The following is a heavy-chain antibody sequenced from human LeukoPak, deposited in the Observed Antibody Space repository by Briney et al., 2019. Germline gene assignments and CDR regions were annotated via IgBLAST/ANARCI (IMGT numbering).Heavy chain of an antibody. CDR2: INPNSGGT. CDR1: GYTFTGYY. J-gene: IGHJ4*02. Sequence: ASVKVSCKASGYTFTGYYMHWVRQAAGQGLECMGWINPNSGGTNYAQKFQGRVTMTRDTSISTAYMELSRLRSDDTAVYYCARGVQYSSGHNDYWGQGTLVTVSS. V-gene: IGHV1-2*02. CDR3: ARGVQYSSGHNDY. D-gene: IGHD6-19*01.